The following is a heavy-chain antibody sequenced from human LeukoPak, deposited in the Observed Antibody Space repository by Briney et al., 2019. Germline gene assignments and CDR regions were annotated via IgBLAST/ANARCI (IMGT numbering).Heavy chain of an antibody. CDR2: ISRSGDTL. CDR3: TRVGYIDEGIDY. Sequence: GGSLRLSCTASGFPFRDYYMTWIRQAPGKGLEWISYISRSGDTLYYADSVKGRFTISRDNAKNSLYLQMNSLRAEDTAIYYCTRVGYIDEGIDYWGQGTLVTVSS. CDR1: GFPFRDYY. D-gene: IGHD5-24*01. J-gene: IGHJ4*02. V-gene: IGHV3-11*04.